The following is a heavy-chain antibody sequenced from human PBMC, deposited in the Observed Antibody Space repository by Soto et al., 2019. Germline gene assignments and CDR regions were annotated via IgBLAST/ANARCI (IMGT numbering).Heavy chain of an antibody. Sequence: QLQLQESGSGLVKPSQTLSLTCAVSGGSISSGGYSWSWIRQPPGKGLEWIGYIYHGGSTYYNPSLKSRFTISVDTSKNQFSLKLSSVTAADTAGYYCARGQVVAAQHWGQGTLVTVSS. CDR3: ARGQVVAAQH. V-gene: IGHV4-30-2*01. CDR2: IYHGGST. D-gene: IGHD2-15*01. J-gene: IGHJ4*02. CDR1: GGSISSGGYS.